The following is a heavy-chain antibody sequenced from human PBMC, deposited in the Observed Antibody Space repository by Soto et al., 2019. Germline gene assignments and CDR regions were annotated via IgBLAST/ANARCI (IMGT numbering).Heavy chain of an antibody. J-gene: IGHJ6*02. CDR2: INAGNGNT. V-gene: IGHV1-3*01. CDR1: GYTFISYA. CDR3: AKDQAYYDFWSGYSRNYYFYYCRDF. Sequence: GPVKVSCKASGYTFISYAMHWVCQAPGQRLEWMGWINAGNGNTKYSQKFQGRVTITRDTSASTAYMELSSLRSEDTAVYYCAKDQAYYDFWSGYSRNYYFYYCRDFWGQRTTGTVSS. D-gene: IGHD3-3*01.